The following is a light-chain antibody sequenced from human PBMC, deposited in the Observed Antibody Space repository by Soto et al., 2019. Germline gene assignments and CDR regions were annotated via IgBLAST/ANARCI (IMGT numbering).Light chain of an antibody. Sequence: DLQMTQSPSSLSASVGDRVTITCRASQSFSTYLAWYQQKPGKVPKLLISGISTLQSGVPSRFSGSGYGTEFTLTISNLQPEDVATYYCQKYNTAPLTFAGGTKVYI. J-gene: IGKJ4*01. CDR3: QKYNTAPLT. CDR1: QSFSTY. V-gene: IGKV1-27*01. CDR2: GIS.